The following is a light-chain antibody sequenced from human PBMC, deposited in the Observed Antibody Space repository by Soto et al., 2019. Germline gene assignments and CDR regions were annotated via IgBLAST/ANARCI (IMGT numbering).Light chain of an antibody. CDR1: QSIRHY. J-gene: IGKJ1*01. CDR2: GAS. Sequence: IQMTQSPPTLSASLGDRVTITSRASQSIRHYLAWYQQMPGKAPKLLIYGASTLQSGVPSRFSGSGSGTEFTLTISSLLPDDFGTYFCQHHNSYSQTFGQGTKVDIK. CDR3: QHHNSYSQT. V-gene: IGKV1-5*01.